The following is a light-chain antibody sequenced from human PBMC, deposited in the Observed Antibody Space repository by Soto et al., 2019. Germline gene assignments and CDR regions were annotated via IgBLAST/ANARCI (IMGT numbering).Light chain of an antibody. CDR2: TAS. CDR3: QQLFDYPLT. CDR1: QDITTF. V-gene: IGKV1-9*01. Sequence: DIQLTESPSFLSASVGDRVTITCRASQDITTFLVWYHRKPGKAPKLLIYTASTLQSGVPSRFSGGGSGTEFTLTISSLQPEDFATYYCQQLFDYPLTFGGGTQGGYQ. J-gene: IGKJ4*01.